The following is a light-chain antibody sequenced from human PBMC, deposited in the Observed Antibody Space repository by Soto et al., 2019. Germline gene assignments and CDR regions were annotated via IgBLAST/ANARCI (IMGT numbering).Light chain of an antibody. CDR1: QRISTY. J-gene: IGKJ4*01. CDR2: AAS. V-gene: IGKV1-39*01. CDR3: QQSCTTLSLT. Sequence: DIQMTQSPSSLSASVGDRVTITCRASQRISTYLSWYQQRPGKATNLLIDAASSLQSGLPSRFSGSVSGTDFTLTISSLQPEDFATYYWQQSCTTLSLTFGGGTKVEIK.